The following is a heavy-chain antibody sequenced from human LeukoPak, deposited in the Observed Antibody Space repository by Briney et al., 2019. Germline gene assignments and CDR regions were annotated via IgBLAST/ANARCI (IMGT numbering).Heavy chain of an antibody. J-gene: IGHJ3*02. CDR2: IYSGGSP. V-gene: IGHV3-66*01. D-gene: IGHD3-10*01. CDR3: ASPFGANAFDI. CDR1: GFTFDDYG. Sequence: PGGSLRLSCAASGFTFDDYGMSWVRQAPGKGLEWVSLIYSGGSPSYADSVKGRFTISRDKSKNTLYLQMNSLRAEDTAVYYCASPFGANAFDIWGQGTMVIVSS.